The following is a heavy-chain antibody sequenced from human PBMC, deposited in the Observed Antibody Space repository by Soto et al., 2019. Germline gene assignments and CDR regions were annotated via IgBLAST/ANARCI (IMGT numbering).Heavy chain of an antibody. D-gene: IGHD2-15*01. CDR3: ATGGPIGRDIGGNFDY. J-gene: IGHJ4*02. Sequence: PSETLSLTCTVSGGSISSGGYYWSWIRQHPGKGLEWIGYIYYSGSTYYNPSLKSRVTISVDTSKNQFSLKLSSVTAADTAVYYCATGGPIGRDIGGNFDYWRQGTLVPVSS. CDR2: IYYSGST. V-gene: IGHV4-31*03. CDR1: GGSISSGGYY.